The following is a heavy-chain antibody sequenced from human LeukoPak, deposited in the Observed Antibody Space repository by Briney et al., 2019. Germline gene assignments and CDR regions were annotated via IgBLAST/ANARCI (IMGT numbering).Heavy chain of an antibody. Sequence: QAGGSLRLSCAASGVTFSSYEMNWVRQAPGKGLEWVSYISSSGSTIYYADSVKGRFTISRDNAKNSLYLQMNSLRAEDTAVYYCAGEYSSDAFDIWGQGTMVTVSS. J-gene: IGHJ3*02. CDR1: GVTFSSYE. V-gene: IGHV3-48*03. CDR2: ISSSGSTI. D-gene: IGHD6-13*01. CDR3: AGEYSSDAFDI.